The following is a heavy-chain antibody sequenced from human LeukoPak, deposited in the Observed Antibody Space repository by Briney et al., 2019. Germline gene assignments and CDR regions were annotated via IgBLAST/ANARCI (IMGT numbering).Heavy chain of an antibody. V-gene: IGHV3-13*01. CDR2: IGTAGDT. D-gene: IGHD3-10*01. CDR1: GFTFSSYD. CDR3: ARAPYGSGSLDY. Sequence: PGGSLRLSCAASGFTFSSYDMHWVRQATGKGLEWVSAIGTAGDTYYPGSVKGRFTISRENAKNSLYLQMNSLRAGDTAAYYCARAPYGSGSLDYWGQGTLVTVSS. J-gene: IGHJ4*02.